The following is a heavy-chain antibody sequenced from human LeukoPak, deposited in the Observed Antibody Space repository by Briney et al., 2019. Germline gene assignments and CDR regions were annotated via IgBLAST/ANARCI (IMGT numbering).Heavy chain of an antibody. D-gene: IGHD5-18*01. V-gene: IGHV4-30-4*01. CDR2: IYYSGST. Sequence: PSETLSLTCTVSGGSISSGDYYWSWIRQPPGKGLEWIGYIYYSGSTYYNPSLKSRVTISVDTSKNQFSLKLSSVTAADTAVYYCATGYSYGQDAFDIWGQGTMVTVSS. J-gene: IGHJ3*02. CDR1: GGSISSGDYY. CDR3: ATGYSYGQDAFDI.